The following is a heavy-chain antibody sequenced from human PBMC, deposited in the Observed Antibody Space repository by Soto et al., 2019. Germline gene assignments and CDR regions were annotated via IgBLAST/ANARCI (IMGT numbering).Heavy chain of an antibody. J-gene: IGHJ4*02. CDR3: ARVSQWLALDY. D-gene: IGHD6-19*01. V-gene: IGHV1-69*04. CDR1: GYTFTNYG. Sequence: SVKVSCKASGYTFTNYGITWVRQAPGQGLEWMGRIIPILGIANYAQKFQGRVTITADKSTSTAYMELSSLRSEDTAVYYCARVSQWLALDYWGQGTLVTVSS. CDR2: IIPILGIA.